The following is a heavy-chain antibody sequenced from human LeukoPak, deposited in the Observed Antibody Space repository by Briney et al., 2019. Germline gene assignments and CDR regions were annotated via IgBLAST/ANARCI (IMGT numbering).Heavy chain of an antibody. D-gene: IGHD3-22*01. V-gene: IGHV1-2*02. Sequence: ASVKVSCKASGYTFTGYYMHWVRQAPGQGLEWMGWINPNSGGTNYAQKFQGRVTMTRDMSISTAYMELSRLRSDDTAVYYCARDMGTYYYDSSGYYSPGGYWGQGTLVTVSS. J-gene: IGHJ4*02. CDR3: ARDMGTYYYDSSGYYSPGGY. CDR2: INPNSGGT. CDR1: GYTFTGYY.